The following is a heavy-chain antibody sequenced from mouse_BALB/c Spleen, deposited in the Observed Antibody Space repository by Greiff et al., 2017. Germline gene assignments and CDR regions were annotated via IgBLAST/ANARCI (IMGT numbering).Heavy chain of an antibody. CDR1: GFTFSDYY. D-gene: IGHD2-1*01. CDR2: ISDGGSYT. V-gene: IGHV5-4*02. CDR3: ARCFYGTLDY. J-gene: IGHJ2*01. Sequence: EVQLVESGGGLVKPGGSLKLSCAASGFTFSDYYMYWVRQTPEKRLEWVATISDGGSYTYYPDSVKGRFTISRDNAKNNLYLQMSSLKSEDTAMYYCARCFYGTLDYWGQGTTLTVSS.